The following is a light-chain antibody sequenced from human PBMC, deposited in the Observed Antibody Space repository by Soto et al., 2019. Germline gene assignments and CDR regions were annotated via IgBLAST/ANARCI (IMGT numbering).Light chain of an antibody. CDR3: QQSYSTPRT. V-gene: IGKV1-39*01. Sequence: DIQMTQSPSSLSASVGDRVTITCRASQSISNYLNWYQQKPGKAPKLLMFAAASLQSGVPSRFSGGGSGTDCTLTISSLQPEDFATYYCQQSYSTPRTFDQGTKVEIK. CDR1: QSISNY. CDR2: AAA. J-gene: IGKJ1*01.